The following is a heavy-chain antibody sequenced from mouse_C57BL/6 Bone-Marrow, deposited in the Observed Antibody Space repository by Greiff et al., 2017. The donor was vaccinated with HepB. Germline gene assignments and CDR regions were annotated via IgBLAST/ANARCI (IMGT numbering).Heavy chain of an antibody. D-gene: IGHD1-1*01. Sequence: QVQLQQSGAELARPGASVKMSCKASGYTFTSYTMHRVKQRPGQGLEWIGYINPSSGYTKYNQKFKDKATLTADKSSSTAYMQLSSLTSEDSAVYYCVYYSWFAYWGQGTLVTVSA. CDR1: GYTFTSYT. CDR2: INPSSGYT. CDR3: VYYSWFAY. J-gene: IGHJ3*01. V-gene: IGHV1-4*01.